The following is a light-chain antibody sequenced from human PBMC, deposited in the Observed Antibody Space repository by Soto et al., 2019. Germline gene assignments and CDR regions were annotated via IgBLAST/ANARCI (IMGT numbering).Light chain of an antibody. V-gene: IGKV3-15*01. CDR2: DTS. J-gene: IGKJ1*01. Sequence: DIVVTQSPATLSASPGERVTLSCRASQFVSSRLAWYQRRPGQDPRLLIYDTSTRAPGISARFSGSGSGTEFTLTISSLQSEDFAVYYCQEYIQWPPGMFGPGTTVDIK. CDR1: QFVSSR. CDR3: QEYIQWPPGM.